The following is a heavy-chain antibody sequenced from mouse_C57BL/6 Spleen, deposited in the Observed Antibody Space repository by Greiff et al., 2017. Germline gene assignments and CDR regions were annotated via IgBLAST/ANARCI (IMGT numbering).Heavy chain of an antibody. CDR2: ILPGSGST. D-gene: IGHD2-10*01. CDR3: ARKGAYYGNYDYAMDY. CDR1: GYTFTGYW. V-gene: IGHV1-9*01. Sequence: QVQLQQSGAELMKPGASVKLSCKATGYTFTGYWIEWVKQRPGHGLEWIGEILPGSGSTNYNEKFKGKATFTADTSSNTAYMQLSSLTTEDSAIYYCARKGAYYGNYDYAMDYWGQGTSVTVSS. J-gene: IGHJ4*01.